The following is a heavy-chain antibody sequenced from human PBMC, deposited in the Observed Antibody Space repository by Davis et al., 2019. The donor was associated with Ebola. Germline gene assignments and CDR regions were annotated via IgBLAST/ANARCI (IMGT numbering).Heavy chain of an antibody. CDR2: ISYDGSNK. V-gene: IGHV3-30*03. Sequence: GGSLRLSCAASGFTFSSYGMHWVRQAPGKGLEWVAVISYDGSNKYYADSVKGRFTISRDNSKNTLYLQMNSLRAEDTAVYYCWGRYDKGYWGQGTLVTVSS. D-gene: IGHD3-22*01. J-gene: IGHJ4*02. CDR3: WGRYDKGY. CDR1: GFTFSSYG.